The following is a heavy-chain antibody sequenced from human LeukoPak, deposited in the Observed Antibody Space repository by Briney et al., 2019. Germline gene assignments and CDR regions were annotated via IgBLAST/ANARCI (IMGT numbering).Heavy chain of an antibody. V-gene: IGHV4-38-2*01. Sequence: SETLSLTCAVSGYSISSGYYWGWIRQPPGKGLEWIGSIYHSGSTYYNPSLKSRVTISVDTSKIQFSLKLSSVTAADTAVYYCARSGIVATITGYYFDYWGQGTLVTVSS. CDR2: IYHSGST. D-gene: IGHD5-12*01. J-gene: IGHJ4*02. CDR1: GYSISSGYY. CDR3: ARSGIVATITGYYFDY.